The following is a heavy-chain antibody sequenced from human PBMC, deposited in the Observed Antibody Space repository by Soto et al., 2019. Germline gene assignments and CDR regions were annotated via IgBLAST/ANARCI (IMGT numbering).Heavy chain of an antibody. Sequence: SETLSLTCAVSGYSISSGYYWGWIRQPPGKGLEWIGSIYHSGSTYYNPSLKSRVTISVDTSKNQFSLKLSSVTAADTAVYYCARVSITMVRGVITPNRFDPWGQGTLVTVSS. V-gene: IGHV4-38-2*01. J-gene: IGHJ5*02. CDR2: IYHSGST. CDR1: GYSISSGYY. D-gene: IGHD3-10*01. CDR3: ARVSITMVRGVITPNRFDP.